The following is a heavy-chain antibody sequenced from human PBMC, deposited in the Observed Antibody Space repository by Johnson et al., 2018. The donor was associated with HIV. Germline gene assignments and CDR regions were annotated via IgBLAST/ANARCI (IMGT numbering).Heavy chain of an antibody. Sequence: QVQLVESGGGLVQPGGSLKLSCAASGFTFSGSAMPWVRQAPGKGLEWVAVISYDGSNKYYADSVKGRFTITRNNSKNTLYLQMNSLRAEDTAVYYCARETGDDAFDIWGQGTMVTVSS. D-gene: IGHD7-27*01. V-gene: IGHV3-30*04. CDR1: GFTFSGSA. J-gene: IGHJ3*02. CDR2: ISYDGSNK. CDR3: ARETGDDAFDI.